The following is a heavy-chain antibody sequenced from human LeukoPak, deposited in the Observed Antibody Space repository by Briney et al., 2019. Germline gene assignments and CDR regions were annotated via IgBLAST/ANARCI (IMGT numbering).Heavy chain of an antibody. Sequence: SETLSLTCTVSGVSISSSNSYWGWIRQPPGKGLEWIGSIYYSGNTYYNASLKSQVSISIDTSKNQFSLKLNSVTTADTAVYYCARGIPSHKGLHYYGSGSYYPRYYYYMDVWGKGTTVTVSS. J-gene: IGHJ6*03. CDR3: ARGIPSHKGLHYYGSGSYYPRYYYYMDV. CDR1: GVSISSSNSY. CDR2: IYYSGNT. V-gene: IGHV4-39*01. D-gene: IGHD3-10*01.